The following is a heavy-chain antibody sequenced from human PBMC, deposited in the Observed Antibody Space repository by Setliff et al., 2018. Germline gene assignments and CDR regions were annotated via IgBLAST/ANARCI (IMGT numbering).Heavy chain of an antibody. CDR2: IYHSGST. V-gene: IGHV4-4*02. J-gene: IGHJ4*02. Sequence: SETLSLTCAVSGGSISSSNWWSWVRQPPGKGLEWIGSIYHSGSTYYNPSLKSRVTISVDTSKNQFSLKLSSVTAEDTAVYYCARDGGEYWGQGTLVTVSS. CDR1: GGSISSSNW. D-gene: IGHD3-16*01. CDR3: ARDGGEY.